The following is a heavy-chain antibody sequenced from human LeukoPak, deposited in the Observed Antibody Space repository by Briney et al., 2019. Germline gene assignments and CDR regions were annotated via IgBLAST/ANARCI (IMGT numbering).Heavy chain of an antibody. CDR2: INSDGSST. CDR1: GFTFSSYW. V-gene: IGHV3-74*01. J-gene: IGHJ4*02. D-gene: IGHD1-26*01. Sequence: PGGSLRLSCAASGFTFSSYWMHWVRQAPGKGLVWVSRINSDGSSTSYADSVKGRFTISRGNAKNTLYLQMNSLRAEDTAVYYCARVPYSGSYGPFDYWGQGTLVTVSS. CDR3: ARVPYSGSYGPFDY.